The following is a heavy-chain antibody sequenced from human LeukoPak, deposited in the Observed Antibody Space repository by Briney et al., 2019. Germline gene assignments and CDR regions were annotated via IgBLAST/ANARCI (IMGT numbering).Heavy chain of an antibody. CDR1: GRSFSRHS. V-gene: IGHV4-34*01. CDR3: ARGSSDFGSVFSFLVRNSYGYKGGYYSYMDV. D-gene: IGHD3-16*01. Sequence: SETLSITYGVNGRSFSRHSWNWIRQPPGKGLEWLGECNHSGGTNYNPSLKSRVTISVDTANNQVSLTRGSVASADTAVYYCARGSSDFGSVFSFLVRNSYGYKGGYYSYMDVWGKGTTVSVSS. CDR2: CNHSGGT. J-gene: IGHJ6*03.